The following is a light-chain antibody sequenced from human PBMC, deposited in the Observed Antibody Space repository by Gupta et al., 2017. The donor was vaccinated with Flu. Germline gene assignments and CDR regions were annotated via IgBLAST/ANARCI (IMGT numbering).Light chain of an antibody. V-gene: IGKV1-6*01. CDR2: AAS. CDR1: QGIGND. J-gene: IGKJ4*01. Sequence: AIQMTQSPSSLSASVGDRVTISCRASQGIGNDLGWYQQKPGKAPKLLISAASRLHSGVPSTFSGSGSGTXFTLTIXSRLPQDFARYYCRQEDKYGLTFGXGTRVQIK. CDR3: RQEDKYGLT.